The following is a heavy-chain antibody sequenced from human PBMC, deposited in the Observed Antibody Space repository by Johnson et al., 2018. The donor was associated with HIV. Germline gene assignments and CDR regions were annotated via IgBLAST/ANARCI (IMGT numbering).Heavy chain of an antibody. V-gene: IGHV3-30*02. CDR1: GFTFSNYG. Sequence: QVQLVESGGGVVQPGGSLRLSCAASGFTFSNYGMHCVRQAPGKGLEWVAFIRYDGDITYSVDSVKGRFTSSRDNSKNTLYLQMNSLRTEDTAMYYCAKGQSSGYPKDAFDIWGRGTIVTISS. CDR2: IRYDGDIT. D-gene: IGHD3-22*01. CDR3: AKGQSSGYPKDAFDI. J-gene: IGHJ3*02.